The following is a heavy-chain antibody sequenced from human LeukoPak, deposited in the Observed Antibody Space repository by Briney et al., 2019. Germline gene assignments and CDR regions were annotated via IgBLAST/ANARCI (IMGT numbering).Heavy chain of an antibody. V-gene: IGHV3-64*01. J-gene: IGHJ4*02. CDR3: AREGSYGESDY. Sequence: GGSLRLSCAASGFIFSSYGMHWVRQAPGKGLEYVSAINSNGGSTYYANSVKGRFTISRDNSKNTLYLQMGSLRAEDMAVYYCAREGSYGESDYWGQGTLVTVSS. CDR1: GFIFSSYG. CDR2: INSNGGST. D-gene: IGHD5-18*01.